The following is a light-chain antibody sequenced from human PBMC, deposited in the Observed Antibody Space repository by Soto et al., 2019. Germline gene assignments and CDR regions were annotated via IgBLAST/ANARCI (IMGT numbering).Light chain of an antibody. CDR2: AAS. CDR1: QGIASS. Sequence: DLHLTQSPSFLSASVGDRVTITCRASQGIASSLAWYQQKAGKAPKLLIYAASTLESGVPSRFSGSGPVTEFTLTISSLQPEDFAIYYCQQFNSYPLTFGGGTKVEIK. V-gene: IGKV1-9*01. CDR3: QQFNSYPLT. J-gene: IGKJ4*01.